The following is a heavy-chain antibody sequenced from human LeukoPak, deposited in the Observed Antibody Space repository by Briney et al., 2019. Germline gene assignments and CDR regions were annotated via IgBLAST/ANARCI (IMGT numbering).Heavy chain of an antibody. D-gene: IGHD5-12*01. CDR3: ARVSGYSGYDGRFDN. J-gene: IGHJ4*02. V-gene: IGHV3-7*04. Sequence: PGGSLRLSCAASGFPFTSYWMSWVRQAPGKGLEWVANIKRDGSEIYYVDSVKGRFTISRDNAKNSLYLQMNSLRAEDTAVYYCARVSGYSGYDGRFDNWGQGTLVTVSS. CDR2: IKRDGSEI. CDR1: GFPFTSYW.